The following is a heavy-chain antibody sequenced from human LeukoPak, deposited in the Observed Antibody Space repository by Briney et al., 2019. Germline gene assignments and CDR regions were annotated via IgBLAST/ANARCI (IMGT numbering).Heavy chain of an antibody. CDR1: GFTFTNYA. J-gene: IGHJ3*01. CDR3: ARRPRDTSGYYLGAFHD. D-gene: IGHD3-22*01. CDR2: IGASGADT. V-gene: IGHV3-23*01. Sequence: GGSLRLSCAASGFTFTNYAMTWVRQAPGKGLEWVSVIGASGADTYYSDSVKGRFTVSRDNSQNTLFLHMSSLRAEDTAVYFCARRPRDTSGYYLGAFHDWGQGATVTVSS.